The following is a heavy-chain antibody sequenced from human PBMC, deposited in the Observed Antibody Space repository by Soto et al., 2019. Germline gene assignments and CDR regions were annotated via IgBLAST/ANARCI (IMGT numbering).Heavy chain of an antibody. CDR3: AKGGSGWYSLDY. CDR1: GFTFSSYG. J-gene: IGHJ4*02. Sequence: QVQLVESGGGVVQPGRSLRLSSAASGFTFSSYGMQWVRLAPGKGLEWVAVISYDGTNKYYADSVKGRFTISRDNSKNTLYLQMNSLRPEDTAVYYCAKGGSGWYSLDYWGQGTLVTVSS. D-gene: IGHD6-19*01. V-gene: IGHV3-30*18. CDR2: ISYDGTNK.